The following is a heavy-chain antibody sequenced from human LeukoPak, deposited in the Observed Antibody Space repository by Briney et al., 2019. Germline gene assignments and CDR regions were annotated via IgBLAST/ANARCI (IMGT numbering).Heavy chain of an antibody. CDR1: GYTLTELS. CDR3: ATDRVDYYGMDV. CDR2: FDPEDGET. Sequence: ASVKVSCKVSGYTLTELSMHWVRQAPGKGLGWMGGFDPEDGETIYAQKFQGRVTMTEDTSTDTAYMELSSLRSEDTAVYYCATDRVDYYGMDVWGQGTTVTVSS. V-gene: IGHV1-24*01. J-gene: IGHJ6*02.